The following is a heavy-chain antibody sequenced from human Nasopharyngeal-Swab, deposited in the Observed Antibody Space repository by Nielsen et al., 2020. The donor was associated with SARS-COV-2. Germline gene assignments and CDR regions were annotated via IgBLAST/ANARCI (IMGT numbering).Heavy chain of an antibody. CDR1: GFTYSSYS. J-gene: IGHJ6*02. Sequence: GESLKISCAASGFTYSSYSMNWVRQAPGKGLEWVSSISSNSRYIYYADSVKGRFTISRDNAKNSLYLQMNSLRAEDTAVYYCARDGPELWSYYYYYSMDVWGQGTTVTVSS. D-gene: IGHD5-18*01. V-gene: IGHV3-21*01. CDR2: ISSNSRYI. CDR3: ARDGPELWSYYYYYSMDV.